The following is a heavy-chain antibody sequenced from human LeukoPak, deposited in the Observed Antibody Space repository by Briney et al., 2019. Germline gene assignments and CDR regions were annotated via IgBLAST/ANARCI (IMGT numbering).Heavy chain of an antibody. CDR2: INHSGST. CDR3: ARGVVVVPAAIGVYFDY. D-gene: IGHD2-2*01. Sequence: SETLSLTCAVYGGSFSGYYWSWIRQPPRKGLEWIGEINHSGSTNYNPSLKSRVTISVDTSKNQFSLNLSSVTAADTAVYYCARGVVVVPAAIGVYFDYWGQGTLVTVSS. J-gene: IGHJ4*02. V-gene: IGHV4-34*01. CDR1: GGSFSGYY.